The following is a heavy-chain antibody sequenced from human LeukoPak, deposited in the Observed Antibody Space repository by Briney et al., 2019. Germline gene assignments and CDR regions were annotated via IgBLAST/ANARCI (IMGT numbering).Heavy chain of an antibody. CDR3: ARHPSIAAATDY. D-gene: IGHD6-13*01. CDR2: IYYSGST. CDR1: GGSISSSSYY. Sequence: SETLSLTCTVSGGSISSSSYYWGWIRQPPGKGLEWIGSIYYSGSTYYNPSLKSRVTISVDTSKNRFSLKLSSVTAADTAVYYCARHPSIAAATDYWGQGTLVTVSS. J-gene: IGHJ4*02. V-gene: IGHV4-39*01.